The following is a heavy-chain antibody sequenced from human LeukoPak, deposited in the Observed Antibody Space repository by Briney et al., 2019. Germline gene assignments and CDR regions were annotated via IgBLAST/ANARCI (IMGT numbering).Heavy chain of an antibody. CDR3: ARATYHYYYMDV. Sequence: SETLSLTCTVSGGSISSSSYYWSWIRQPPGKGLEWIGYIYYSGSTNYNPSLKSRVTISVDTSKNQFSLKLSSVTAADTAVYYCARATYHYYYMDVWGKGTTVTVSS. J-gene: IGHJ6*03. D-gene: IGHD2-21*01. CDR1: GGSISSSSYY. CDR2: IYYSGST. V-gene: IGHV4-61*01.